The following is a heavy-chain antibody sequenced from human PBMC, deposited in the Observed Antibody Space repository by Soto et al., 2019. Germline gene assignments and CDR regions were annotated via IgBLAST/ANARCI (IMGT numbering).Heavy chain of an antibody. CDR1: GVSLTHAW. CDR3: TTGVVREKF. J-gene: IGHJ4*02. V-gene: IGHV3-15*07. Sequence: EVQLVESGGGLVKPGGSLRLSCAASGVSLTHAWLHWVRQAPGKGLEWVGRIKSKDYGGTADYAAPVKGRFIISRDDSQSTLYLQMNSMKSEDTAVYYCTTGVVREKFWGQGILVTVSS. CDR2: IKSKDYGGTA. D-gene: IGHD6-6*01.